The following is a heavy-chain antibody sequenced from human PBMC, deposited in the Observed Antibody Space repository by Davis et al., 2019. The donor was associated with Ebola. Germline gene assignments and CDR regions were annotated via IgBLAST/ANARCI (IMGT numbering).Heavy chain of an antibody. CDR2: IYYSGST. CDR1: GGSISSHY. D-gene: IGHD3-3*01. Sequence: PGGSLRLSCTVSGGSISSHYWSWIRQPPGKGLEWIGYIYYSGSTNYNPSLKSRVTISVDTSKNQFSLKLSSVTAADTAVYYCARVNDFWSPRYFDYWGQGTLVTVSS. V-gene: IGHV4-59*11. J-gene: IGHJ4*02. CDR3: ARVNDFWSPRYFDY.